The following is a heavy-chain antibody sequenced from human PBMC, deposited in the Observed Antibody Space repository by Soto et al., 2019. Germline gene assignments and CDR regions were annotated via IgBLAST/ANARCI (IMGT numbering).Heavy chain of an antibody. Sequence: PGGSLRLSCAASGFTFSSYAMHWVRQAPGKGLEWVAVISYDGSNKYYADSVKGRFTISRDNSKNTLYLQMNSLRAEDTAVYYCARVRSVRGVIAGYYYGMDVWGQGTTVTVSS. V-gene: IGHV3-30-3*01. D-gene: IGHD3-10*01. J-gene: IGHJ6*02. CDR3: ARVRSVRGVIAGYYYGMDV. CDR2: ISYDGSNK. CDR1: GFTFSSYA.